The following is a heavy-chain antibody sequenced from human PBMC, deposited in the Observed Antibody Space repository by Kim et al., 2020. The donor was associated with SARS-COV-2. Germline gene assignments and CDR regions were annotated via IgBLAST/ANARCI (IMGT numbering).Heavy chain of an antibody. V-gene: IGHV3-30*03. J-gene: IGHJ4*02. CDR2: ISYDGNDK. Sequence: GGSLRLSCAASRFTFSSYGMHWVRLVPGKGLEWVAVISYDGNDKYYADSVKGRFTISRDNSKNTLYLQMNSLRAEDTAVYYCARDEFRTIRGVIGYWGQGTLVTVSS. D-gene: IGHD3-10*01. CDR3: ARDEFRTIRGVIGY. CDR1: RFTFSSYG.